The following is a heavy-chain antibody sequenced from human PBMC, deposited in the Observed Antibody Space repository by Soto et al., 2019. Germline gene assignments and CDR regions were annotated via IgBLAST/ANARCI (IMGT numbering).Heavy chain of an antibody. CDR1: GFTFDDYT. CDR3: AKDEGSSGWTYYFDY. J-gene: IGHJ4*02. Sequence: EVQMVEAGGVVVQPGGSLRLSCAASGFTFDDYTMHWVRQAPGKGLEWVSLISWDGGSTYYADSVKGRFTISRDNSKNSLYLQMNSLRTEDTALYYCAKDEGSSGWTYYFDYWGQGTLVTVSS. D-gene: IGHD6-19*01. CDR2: ISWDGGST. V-gene: IGHV3-43*01.